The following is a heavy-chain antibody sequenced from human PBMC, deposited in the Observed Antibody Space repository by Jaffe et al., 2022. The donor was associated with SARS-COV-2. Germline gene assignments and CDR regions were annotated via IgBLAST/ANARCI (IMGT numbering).Heavy chain of an antibody. V-gene: IGHV3-23*01. J-gene: IGHJ6*02. CDR3: ANTMGDYDFWTTNGMDV. D-gene: IGHD3-3*01. CDR1: GFTFSSYA. CDR2: ISGSGGST. Sequence: EVQLLESGGGLVQPGGSLRLSCAASGFTFSSYAMSWVRQAPGKGLEWVSAISGSGGSTYYADSVKGRFTISRDNSKNTLYLQMNSLRAEDTAVYYCANTMGDYDFWTTNGMDVWGQGTTVTVSS.